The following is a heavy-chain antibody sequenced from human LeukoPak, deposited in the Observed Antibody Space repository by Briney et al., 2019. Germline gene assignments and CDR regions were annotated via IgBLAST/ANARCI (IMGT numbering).Heavy chain of an antibody. CDR2: MNPNSGNT. D-gene: IGHD5-24*01. V-gene: IGHV1-8*01. J-gene: IGHJ4*02. CDR1: GYTFTSYD. CDR3: ARGPAWAYNSAYYFDY. Sequence: ASVKVSCKASGYTFTSYDINWVRQATGQGLEWMGWMNPNSGNTGYAQKFQGRVTMTKNTSISTAYMDLSGLRSEDTAVYYCARGPAWAYNSAYYFDYWGQGTLVTVPS.